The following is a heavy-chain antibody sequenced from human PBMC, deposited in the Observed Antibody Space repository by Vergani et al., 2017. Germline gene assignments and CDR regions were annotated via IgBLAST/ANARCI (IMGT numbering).Heavy chain of an antibody. CDR1: GFSFNSSW. Sequence: DVHLAESGGGFFQPGGSLRLSCSASGFSFNSSWMHWVRQVPGKGLVWVSRIKSDGSITAYADSVKGRFTISRDNSKNTVYLQMNSLKAEDRATYYCAREERSNTSPFVGDWGQGTLVTV. D-gene: IGHD2/OR15-2a*01. CDR2: IKSDGSIT. CDR3: AREERSNTSPFVGD. V-gene: IGHV3-74*03. J-gene: IGHJ4*02.